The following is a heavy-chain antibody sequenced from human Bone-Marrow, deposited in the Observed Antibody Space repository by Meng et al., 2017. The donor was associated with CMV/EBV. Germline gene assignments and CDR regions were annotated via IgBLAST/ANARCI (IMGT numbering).Heavy chain of an antibody. Sequence: ASVKVSCKASGYTFTSYYMHWVRQAPGQGLEWMGIINPSGGSTSYAQKFQGRVTMTRDTSTSTVYMELSSLRSEDTAVYYCARGLEYSSSSLQWLVQGDYYYGMDVWGQGTTVTVSS. CDR1: GYTFTSYY. V-gene: IGHV1-46*01. CDR3: ARGLEYSSSSLQWLVQGDYYYGMDV. CDR2: INPSGGST. D-gene: IGHD6-13*01. J-gene: IGHJ6*02.